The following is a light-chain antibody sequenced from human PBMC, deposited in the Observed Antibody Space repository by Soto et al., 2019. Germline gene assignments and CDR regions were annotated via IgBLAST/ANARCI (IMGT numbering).Light chain of an antibody. CDR1: SIGSKS. J-gene: IGLJ2*01. CDR2: DDS. V-gene: IGLV3-21*02. CDR3: QVWATSNDHVV. Sequence: SYELTQPPSVSVAPGQTASLACGGKSIGSKSVHWYQQRPGQAPVLVIYDDSDRPSGIPERFSGSNSGNTATLTIRRVEAGDEADYYCQVWATSNDHVVFGEGTKVTVL.